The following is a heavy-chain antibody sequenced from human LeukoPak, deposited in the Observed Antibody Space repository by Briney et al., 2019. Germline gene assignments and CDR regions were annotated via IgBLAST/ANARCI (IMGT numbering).Heavy chain of an antibody. CDR2: IVPIFGTA. CDR3: ARVGVYYYYMDV. Sequence: SVKVSCKASGGTFSSYAISWVRQAPGQGLEWMGGIVPIFGTANYAQKFQGRVTITTDESTSTAYMELSSLRSEDTAVYYCARVGVYYYYMDVWGKGTTVTVSS. CDR1: GGTFSSYA. J-gene: IGHJ6*03. V-gene: IGHV1-69*05. D-gene: IGHD3-10*01.